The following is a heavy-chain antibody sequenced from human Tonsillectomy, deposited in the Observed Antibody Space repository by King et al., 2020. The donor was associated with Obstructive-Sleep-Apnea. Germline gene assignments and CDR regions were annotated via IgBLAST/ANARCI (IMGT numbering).Heavy chain of an antibody. CDR3: AKVPGSGFDS. D-gene: IGHD6-25*01. CDR1: GLTFSSYG. V-gene: IGHV3-30*18. Sequence: VQLVESGGGVVQPGGCLRLSCVDSGLTFSSYGMHWVCQAPGKGLGWVAFISYDGSFKNYADSVKGRFTISRDNSNKTLSLQMNSLRDEDTALYYCAKVPGSGFDSWGQGTLVTVSS. J-gene: IGHJ4*02. CDR2: ISYDGSFK.